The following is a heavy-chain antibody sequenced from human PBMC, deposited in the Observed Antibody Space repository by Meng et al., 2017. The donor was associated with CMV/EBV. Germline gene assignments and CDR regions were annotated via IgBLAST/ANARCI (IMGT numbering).Heavy chain of an antibody. CDR3: ARDLYKTPGAPFDY. CDR2: ISYDGSNK. D-gene: IGHD7-27*01. Sequence: GGSLRLSCAASGFTFSSYAMHWVRQAPGKGLEWVAVISYDGSNKYYADSVKGRFTISRDNSKNTRYLQMNSLRAEDTAVYYCARDLYKTPGAPFDYWGQGTLVTVSS. J-gene: IGHJ4*02. V-gene: IGHV3-30*04. CDR1: GFTFSSYA.